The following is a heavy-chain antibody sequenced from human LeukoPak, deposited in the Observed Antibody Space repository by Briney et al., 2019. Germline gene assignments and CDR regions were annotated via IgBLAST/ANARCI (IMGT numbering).Heavy chain of an antibody. Sequence: GGSLRLSCAASGFTFSKYWMHWVRQAPGKGLVWVSRINNDGSSTSYADSVKGRFTISRDNAKNTLYLQMNSLRAEDTAVYYCTRDPGPYSISSGGDYWGQGTLVTVSS. D-gene: IGHD6-6*01. CDR3: TRDPGPYSISSGGDY. V-gene: IGHV3-74*01. CDR1: GFTFSKYW. J-gene: IGHJ4*02. CDR2: INNDGSST.